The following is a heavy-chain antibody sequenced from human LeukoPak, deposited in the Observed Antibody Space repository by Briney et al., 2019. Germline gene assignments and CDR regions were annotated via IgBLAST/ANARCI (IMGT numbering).Heavy chain of an antibody. CDR2: IHTSGSP. D-gene: IGHD2-15*01. V-gene: IGHV4-4*07. CDR1: GGSISSYY. CDR3: ARVICSGGSCRFDY. J-gene: IGHJ4*02. Sequence: SETLSLTCTVSGGSISSYYWNWIRQPAGKGLEWIGRIHTSGSPNYNPSLKGRVTMSVDTSKNQFSLKLSSVTAADTAVYYCARVICSGGSCRFDYWGQGALVTVSS.